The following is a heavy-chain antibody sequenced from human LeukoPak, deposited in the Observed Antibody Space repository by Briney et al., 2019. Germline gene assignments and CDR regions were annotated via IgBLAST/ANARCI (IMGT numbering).Heavy chain of an antibody. V-gene: IGHV3-30*02. CDR2: LRLDGSNK. Sequence: GSLRLSCAPSEFTFRSYGMHWVRKPPGKGLEGVAFLRLDGSNKYYADSVKGRFTISRDNSKNTLYLQMNSLRAEDTAVYYCAKGRGDYVWGSYRPNWFDPWGQGTLVTVSS. CDR1: EFTFRSYG. J-gene: IGHJ5*02. D-gene: IGHD3-16*02. CDR3: AKGRGDYVWGSYRPNWFDP.